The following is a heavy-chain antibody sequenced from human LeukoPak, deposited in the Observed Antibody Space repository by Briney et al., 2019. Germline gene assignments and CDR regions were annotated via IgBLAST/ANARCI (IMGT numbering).Heavy chain of an antibody. V-gene: IGHV5-51*01. Sequence: GESLKISCKGSGYSFTSYWIGWVRQMPGKGLEWMGIIYPGDSDTRYSPSFQGQVTISADKSISTAYLQWSSLKASDTAMYYCARNYGSGSYASYYFDYWGQGTLVTVSS. D-gene: IGHD3-10*01. J-gene: IGHJ4*02. CDR2: IYPGDSDT. CDR3: ARNYGSGSYASYYFDY. CDR1: GYSFTSYW.